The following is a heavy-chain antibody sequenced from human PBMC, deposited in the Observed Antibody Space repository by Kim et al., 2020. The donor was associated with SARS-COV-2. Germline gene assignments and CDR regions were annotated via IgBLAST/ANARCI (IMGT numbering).Heavy chain of an antibody. CDR3: ARSISPQIRFLEWFKYYFDY. Sequence: GGSLRLSCAASGFTFSSYSMNWVRQAPGKGLEWVSSISSSSSYIYYADSVKGRFTISRDNAKNSLYLQMNSLRAEDMAVYYCARSISPQIRFLEWFKYYFDYWGQGTLVTVSS. J-gene: IGHJ4*02. D-gene: IGHD3-3*01. V-gene: IGHV3-21*01. CDR1: GFTFSSYS. CDR2: ISSSSSYI.